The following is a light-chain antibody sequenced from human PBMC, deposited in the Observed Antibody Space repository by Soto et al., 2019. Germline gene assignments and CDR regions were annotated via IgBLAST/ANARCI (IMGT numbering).Light chain of an antibody. CDR1: QDISNY. J-gene: IGKJ3*01. V-gene: IGKV1-33*01. CDR3: QQYDNLTVFT. CDR2: DAS. Sequence: DILMTQSPSSLSASVGDRVTITCQASQDISNYLNWYQQKPGKAPTLLIYDASNWDTGVPSRFSGSGSGTDFTFTISSLQPEDIAIDYCQQYDNLTVFTFGPGTKVEIK.